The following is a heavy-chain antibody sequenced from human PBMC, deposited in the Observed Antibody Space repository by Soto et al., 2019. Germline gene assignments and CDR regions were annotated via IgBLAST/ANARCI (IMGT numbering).Heavy chain of an antibody. Sequence: QVQLQQWGAGLLKPSETLSLTCAVYGGSFSGYYWTWIRQPPGTGLEWLGEINHSGSTNYNPSLKSRVTISVDTSKNQFSQKLTSVTAADTAVYYCARDKITGLFDYWGQGTLVTVSS. CDR1: GGSFSGYY. V-gene: IGHV4-34*01. CDR3: ARDKITGLFDY. D-gene: IGHD2-8*02. CDR2: INHSGST. J-gene: IGHJ4*02.